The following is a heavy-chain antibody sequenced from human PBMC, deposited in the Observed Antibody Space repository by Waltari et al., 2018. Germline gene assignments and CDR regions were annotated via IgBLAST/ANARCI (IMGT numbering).Heavy chain of an antibody. CDR1: GFPVRSHY. CDR3: ARGGTIGATHLDF. CDR2: IYTGGST. V-gene: IGHV3-53*01. J-gene: IGHJ4*02. Sequence: EVQLVESGGALIQPGGSLRLSCAASGFPVRSHYMNWVRPAPGKGLEWVSVIYTGGSTYYADSVKGRFAISRDTSKNTLSLQMDSLRAEDTAVYYCARGGTIGATHLDFWGQGTLVTVSS. D-gene: IGHD1-26*01.